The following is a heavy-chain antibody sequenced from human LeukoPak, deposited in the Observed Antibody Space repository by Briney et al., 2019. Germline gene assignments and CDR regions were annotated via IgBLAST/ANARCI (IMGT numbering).Heavy chain of an antibody. V-gene: IGHV4-39*07. Sequence: PSETLSLTCTVSGGSISSSSYYWGWIRQPPGKGLEWIGSIYYSGSTYYNPSLKSRVTISVDTSKNQFSLKLSSVTAADTAMYYCARVRGSGSYYNGQFDYWGQGTLVTVSS. CDR1: GGSISSSSYY. CDR3: ARVRGSGSYYNGQFDY. D-gene: IGHD3-10*01. CDR2: IYYSGST. J-gene: IGHJ4*02.